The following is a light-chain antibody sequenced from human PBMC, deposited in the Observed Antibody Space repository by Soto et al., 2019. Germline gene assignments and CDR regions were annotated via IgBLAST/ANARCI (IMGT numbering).Light chain of an antibody. CDR2: GAS. J-gene: IGKJ1*01. Sequence: DIQLTQSPPSLSASVGDRVTITCRASQSIRTYLNWYQQKPGKAPQLLIYGASSLQSGVPSRFSGGGSGTDFTLTISSLQPEDFATYYCQQNYNVVTFGQGTKVQIK. CDR1: QSIRTY. CDR3: QQNYNVVT. V-gene: IGKV1-39*01.